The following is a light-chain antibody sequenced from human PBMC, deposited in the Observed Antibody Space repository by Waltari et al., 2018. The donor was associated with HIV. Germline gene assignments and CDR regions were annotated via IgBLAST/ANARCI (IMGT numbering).Light chain of an antibody. CDR2: GAS. V-gene: IGKV3-20*01. CDR3: QQYGTSPFA. Sequence: EIVLTQSPGTLSVSPGERATLSCRASQSVTGTYLAWYQRKPGQAPRLLIYGASNRATGIPDRFSGSGSGTDFTLTISRLEPEDFAVYYCQQYGTSPFAFGGGTKVAIK. J-gene: IGKJ4*01. CDR1: QSVTGTY.